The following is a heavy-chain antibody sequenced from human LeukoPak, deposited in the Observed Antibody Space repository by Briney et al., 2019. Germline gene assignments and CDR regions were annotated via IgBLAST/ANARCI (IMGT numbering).Heavy chain of an antibody. CDR2: IYYSGST. CDR1: GGSISSGGYY. J-gene: IGHJ3*02. Sequence: PSETLSLTCTVSGGSISSGGYYWSWLRQHPGKGLEWIGYIYYSGSTYYNPSLKSRVTISVDTSKNQFSLKLSSVTAADTAVYYCARDKKQLSAFDIWGQGTMVTVSS. V-gene: IGHV4-31*03. CDR3: ARDKKQLSAFDI. D-gene: IGHD6-13*01.